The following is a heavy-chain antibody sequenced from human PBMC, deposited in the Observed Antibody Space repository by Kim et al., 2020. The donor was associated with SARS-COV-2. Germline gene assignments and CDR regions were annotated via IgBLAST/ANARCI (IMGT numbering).Heavy chain of an antibody. V-gene: IGHV3-48*02. Sequence: GGSLRLSCAASGFSFSDYNMIWVRQAPGEGLEWISYISSGSGSIYYADSVKGRFTISRDNAKNSLYLQMNSLRDEDTAMYYCARDPRTSGSAWGQGTLVTVSS. D-gene: IGHD6-19*01. CDR1: GFSFSDYN. J-gene: IGHJ5*02. CDR3: ARDPRTSGSA. CDR2: ISSGSGSI.